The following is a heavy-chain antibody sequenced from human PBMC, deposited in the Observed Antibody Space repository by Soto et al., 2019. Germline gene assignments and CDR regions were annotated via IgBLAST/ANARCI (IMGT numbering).Heavy chain of an antibody. J-gene: IGHJ4*02. D-gene: IGHD6-13*01. CDR2: IYWDDDK. CDR3: AHKPYTSRWAVDY. V-gene: IGHV2-5*02. Sequence: QITLKESGPTLVKPTQTLTLTCTFSGFSLSTNGVGVGWIRQPPGKALEWLALIYWDDDKRYSPSLKTRPTITTHPSQTPAVLTITTLDPVDTATYYCAHKPYTSRWAVDYWGQGTLVTVSS. CDR1: GFSLSTNGVG.